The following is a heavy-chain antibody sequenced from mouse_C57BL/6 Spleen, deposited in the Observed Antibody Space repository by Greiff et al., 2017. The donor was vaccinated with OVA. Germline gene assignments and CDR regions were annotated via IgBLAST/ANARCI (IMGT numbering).Heavy chain of an antibody. D-gene: IGHD1-1*02. CDR3: ARSRGSSMDY. J-gene: IGHJ4*01. V-gene: IGHV8-12*01. CDR1: GFSLSTSGMG. Sequence: QVTLKECGPGILQSSQTLSLTCSFSGFSLSTSGMGVSWIRQPSGKGLEWLAHIYWDDDKRYNPSLKSRLTISKDTSRNQVFLKITSVDTADTATYYCARSRGSSMDYWGQGTSVTVSS. CDR2: IYWDDDK.